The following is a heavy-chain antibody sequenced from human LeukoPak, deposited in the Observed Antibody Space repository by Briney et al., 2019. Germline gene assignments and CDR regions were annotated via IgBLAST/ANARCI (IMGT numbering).Heavy chain of an antibody. Sequence: GGSLRLSCVASGFTFSNYAMSWVRQAPGKGLELVSGIYGSDDKTVYGDAVKGRSTISRDNSKNTLYLQMNSLRADDTAVYYCAKTQGYYDAWGQGALVTVSS. CDR1: GFTFSNYA. D-gene: IGHD2-15*01. CDR3: AKTQGYYDA. CDR2: IYGSDDKT. V-gene: IGHV3-23*01. J-gene: IGHJ5*02.